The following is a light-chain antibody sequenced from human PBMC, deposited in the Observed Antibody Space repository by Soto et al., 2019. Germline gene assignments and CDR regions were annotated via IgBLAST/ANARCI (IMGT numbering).Light chain of an antibody. Sequence: DLQMTQSPSSVSASVADRVTITCRASQGISSGLDWYQQKPGKAPKLLIYAASSLQSGVPSRFSGSGSGTDFTLTISSLQPEDFATYYCQQTNSLPLTFGGGPKVEIK. CDR3: QQTNSLPLT. CDR2: AAS. J-gene: IGKJ4*01. V-gene: IGKV1-12*01. CDR1: QGISSG.